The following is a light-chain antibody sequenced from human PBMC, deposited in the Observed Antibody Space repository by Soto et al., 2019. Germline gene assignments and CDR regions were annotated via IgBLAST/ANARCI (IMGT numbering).Light chain of an antibody. Sequence: DIQMTQSPSSLSASVVDRFTISFRASQSISIYLNWYQQKPGKAPKLLIYAASSLQSGVPSRFSGSGSGTDFTLTISSLQPEDFATYYCQQSYSTSSITFGQGTRLEIK. V-gene: IGKV1-39*01. CDR2: AAS. J-gene: IGKJ5*01. CDR3: QQSYSTSSIT. CDR1: QSISIY.